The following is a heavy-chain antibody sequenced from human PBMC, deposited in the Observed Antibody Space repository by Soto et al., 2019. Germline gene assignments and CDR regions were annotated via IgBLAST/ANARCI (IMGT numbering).Heavy chain of an antibody. CDR3: ARRYCSGGSCQGPDY. D-gene: IGHD2-15*01. V-gene: IGHV5-51*01. CDR2: IYPGDSDT. J-gene: IGHJ4*02. CDR1: GYSFTSYW. Sequence: GESLKISCKASGYSFTSYWIGWVRQMPGKGLEWMGIIYPGDSDTRYSPSFQGQVTISADKSISPAYLQCSSLKASDTAMYYCARRYCSGGSCQGPDYWGQGTLVTVSS.